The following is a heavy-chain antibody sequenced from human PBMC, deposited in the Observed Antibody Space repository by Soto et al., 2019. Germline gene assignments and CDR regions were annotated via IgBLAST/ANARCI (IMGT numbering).Heavy chain of an antibody. Sequence: QVQLVQSGSEVKKPGASVKVYCKASGYTFTSYGISLVRQAPGQGLDWMGWISAYNGNTNYAPNLQGRVSMTTGTTASTAYVELRSLRSDDTAVYYCARDGGSQPDYWGQGNLVTVSS. D-gene: IGHD2-15*01. CDR1: GYTFTSYG. V-gene: IGHV1-18*01. CDR3: ARDGGSQPDY. CDR2: ISAYNGNT. J-gene: IGHJ4*02.